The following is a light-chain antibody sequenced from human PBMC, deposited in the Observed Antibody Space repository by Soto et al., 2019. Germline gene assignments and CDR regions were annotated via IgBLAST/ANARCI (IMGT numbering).Light chain of an antibody. Sequence: EIVMTQSPVTLSVSPGESATLSCRASQTISSNLAWYRQKPGQAPRLLIYGASTRATGIPARFSGGGSGTEFTLTISSLESEDFAVYYCQQYNNWPPWAFGQGTKVEIK. CDR2: GAS. CDR3: QQYNNWPPWA. V-gene: IGKV3-15*01. J-gene: IGKJ1*01. CDR1: QTISSN.